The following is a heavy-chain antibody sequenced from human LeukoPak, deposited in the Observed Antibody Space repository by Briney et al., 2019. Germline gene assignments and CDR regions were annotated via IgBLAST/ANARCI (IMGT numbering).Heavy chain of an antibody. CDR1: GFTFSSYW. Sequence: GGSLRLSCAASGFTFSSYWMTWVRQAPGKGLEWVAHINQDGSQKYYLDSVKGRFTISRDNAKNSLYLQMNSLRAEDTAVYYCATLMITFGGVIVSNFDYWGQGSLVTVSS. D-gene: IGHD3-16*02. V-gene: IGHV3-7*01. CDR3: ATLMITFGGVIVSNFDY. J-gene: IGHJ4*02. CDR2: INQDGSQK.